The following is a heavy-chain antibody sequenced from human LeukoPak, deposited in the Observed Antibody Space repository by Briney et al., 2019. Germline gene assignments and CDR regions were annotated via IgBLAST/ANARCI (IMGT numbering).Heavy chain of an antibody. CDR1: GGSFSGDF. J-gene: IGHJ4*02. Sequence: SETLSLTCAVYGGSFSGDFWSWIRQPPGKGLEWIGEINHSGSTNYNPSLKSRVTISVDTSKNQFSLKLRSVTAADTAVYYCARVPSPTVIATLSYFDYWGQGTLVTVSS. V-gene: IGHV4-34*01. D-gene: IGHD6-6*01. CDR3: ARVPSPTVIATLSYFDY. CDR2: INHSGST.